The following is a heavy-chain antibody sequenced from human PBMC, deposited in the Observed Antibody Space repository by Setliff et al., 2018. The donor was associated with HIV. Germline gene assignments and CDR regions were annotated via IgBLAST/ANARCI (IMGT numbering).Heavy chain of an antibody. V-gene: IGHV4-61*09. CDR3: ASRDPAYYGNRAFDAFDI. D-gene: IGHD3-10*01. J-gene: IGHJ3*02. Sequence: PSETLSLTCNVSGGSISSGNYYWSWIRLPAGKGLEWVGHIHTSGSTRYNRSLKSRVTISVDTSKNHFSLRLTSVTAADTAVYYCASRDPAYYGNRAFDAFDIWGQGTLVTVSS. CDR2: IHTSGST. CDR1: GGSISSGNYY.